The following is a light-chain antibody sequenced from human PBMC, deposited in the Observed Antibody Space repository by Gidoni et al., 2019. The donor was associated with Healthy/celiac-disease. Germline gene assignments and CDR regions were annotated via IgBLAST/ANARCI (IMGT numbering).Light chain of an antibody. V-gene: IGLV3-21*02. CDR1: HIALKS. J-gene: IGLJ1*01. CDR2: DDS. Sequence: HVLPQPPSVSVAPGQTARITCGGGHIALKSVHCYQQKPGQAPVLVLYDDSDRPSGVPVRFSGSNSGNTAALTIVRVEAGDEADYYCQVWDSANDHLVFGSGTWVTVL. CDR3: QVWDSANDHLV.